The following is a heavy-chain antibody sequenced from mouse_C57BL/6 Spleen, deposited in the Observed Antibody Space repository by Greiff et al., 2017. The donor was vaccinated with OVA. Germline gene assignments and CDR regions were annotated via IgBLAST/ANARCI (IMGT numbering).Heavy chain of an antibody. V-gene: IGHV1-26*01. Sequence: EVKLQQSGPELVKPGASVKISCKASGYTFTDYYMNWVKQSHGKSLEWIGDINPNNGGTSYNQKFKGKATLTVDKSSSTAYMELRSLTSEDSAVYYCARVDSARGDYWGQGTTLTVSS. J-gene: IGHJ2*01. CDR1: GYTFTDYY. CDR3: ARVDSARGDY. CDR2: INPNNGGT.